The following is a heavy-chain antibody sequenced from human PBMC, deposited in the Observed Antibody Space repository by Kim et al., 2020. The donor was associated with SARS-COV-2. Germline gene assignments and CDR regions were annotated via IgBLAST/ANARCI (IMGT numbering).Heavy chain of an antibody. Sequence: GGSLRLSCAASGFRFSSCSMNWVRQAPGKGLEWVAYISSSSSSIFYADSVKGRFTISRDNAKNSLFLQMSGLRDEDTAVYYCARDDSDYYYGSGSYPPSDYWGQGTLVTVSS. D-gene: IGHD3-10*01. CDR2: ISSSSSSI. V-gene: IGHV3-48*02. CDR3: ARDDSDYYYGSGSYPPSDY. CDR1: GFRFSSCS. J-gene: IGHJ4*02.